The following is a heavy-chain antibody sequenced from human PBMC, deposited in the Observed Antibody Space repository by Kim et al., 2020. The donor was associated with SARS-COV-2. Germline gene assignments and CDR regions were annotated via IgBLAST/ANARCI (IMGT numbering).Heavy chain of an antibody. V-gene: IGHV3-30*02. J-gene: IGHJ4*02. CDR3: AEDQDDSSSDTSEGFDY. Sequence: VKGRFTISRDNPKNTLYLKMNKLGAEDTAVYYCAEDQDDSSSDTSEGFDYWGQGTLVTVSS. D-gene: IGHD3-22*01.